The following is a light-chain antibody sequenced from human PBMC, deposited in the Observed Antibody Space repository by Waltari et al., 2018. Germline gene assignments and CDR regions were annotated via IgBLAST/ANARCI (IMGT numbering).Light chain of an antibody. J-gene: IGLJ2*01. CDR1: SSDVESYNI. Sequence: QSALTQPASVYGSPEQSITIYCTGTSSDVESYNIVSWYQQHPGKAPKLMISEVNERPSGVSIRFSGSKSGNTASLTISGLQAEDEADYYCCSYAGSNTVLFGGGTKLTVL. CDR3: CSYAGSNTVL. V-gene: IGLV2-23*02. CDR2: EVN.